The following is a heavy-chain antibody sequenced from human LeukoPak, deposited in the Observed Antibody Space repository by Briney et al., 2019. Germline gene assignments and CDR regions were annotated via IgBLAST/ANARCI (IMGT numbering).Heavy chain of an antibody. D-gene: IGHD6-19*01. CDR2: ILENGSYQ. J-gene: IGHJ4*02. CDR3: ARVQGGGYRTADY. Sequence: GRSLRLSCAASGFTFSNYIMHWVRQAPGKGLDWVAVILENGSYQYYADSVKGRFTISRDNSKNTLFLQMNSLRDEDTAMYYCARVQGGGYRTADYWGQGTLATVSS. V-gene: IGHV3-30*04. CDR1: GFTFSNYI.